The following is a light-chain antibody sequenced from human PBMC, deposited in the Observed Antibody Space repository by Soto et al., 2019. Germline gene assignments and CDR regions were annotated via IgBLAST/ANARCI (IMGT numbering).Light chain of an antibody. Sequence: EIVMTQSPATLAVSPGERATRSCSASQSVSSKLAWYQQKPGQAPRILIYGASTRATGIPARFSGSRSGAEFTLTIISLQSEDFAVYYCQQYNNWPPITFGQGTRVEIK. CDR2: GAS. CDR3: QQYNNWPPIT. V-gene: IGKV3-15*01. J-gene: IGKJ5*01. CDR1: QSVSSK.